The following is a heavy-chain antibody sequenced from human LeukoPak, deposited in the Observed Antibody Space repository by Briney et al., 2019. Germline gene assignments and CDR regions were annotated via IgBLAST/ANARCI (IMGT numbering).Heavy chain of an antibody. Sequence: SETLSLTCTVSGGSISGFYWGWIRQPPGKGLEWIGFIYYSGSANYNPSLKSRVTMTVDMSKNQFSLKLSSVTAADTAFYYCARYRDSSGWFDYWGQGALVTVSS. CDR1: GGSISGFY. V-gene: IGHV4-59*01. D-gene: IGHD6-19*01. CDR2: IYYSGSA. CDR3: ARYRDSSGWFDY. J-gene: IGHJ4*02.